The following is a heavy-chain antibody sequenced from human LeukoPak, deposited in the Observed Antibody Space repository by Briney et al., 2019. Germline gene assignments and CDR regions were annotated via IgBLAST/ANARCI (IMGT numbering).Heavy chain of an antibody. CDR2: IIPILGIA. V-gene: IGHV1-69*04. J-gene: IGHJ4*02. CDR3: ARVLRYFDFNFDY. D-gene: IGHD3-9*01. Sequence: SVKVSCKASGGTFSSYAISWVRQAPGQGLEWMGRIIPILGIANYAQKFQGRVTITADKSTSTAYMELSSLRSEDTAVYYCARVLRYFDFNFDYWGQGTLVTVSS. CDR1: GGTFSSYA.